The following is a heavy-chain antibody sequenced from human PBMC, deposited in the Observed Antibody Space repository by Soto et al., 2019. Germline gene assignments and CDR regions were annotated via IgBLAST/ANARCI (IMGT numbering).Heavy chain of an antibody. V-gene: IGHV4-59*01. Sequence: SESLSLTCAVSGDSISGYYWSWIRQPPGKGLEWLGYMDNSGSTNYNPSLKSRVTISVDTSKNQFSLKLSSVTDADTAVYSCARGRDGYNYGFDYWGQGTLVTVSS. CDR3: ARGRDGYNYGFDY. J-gene: IGHJ4*02. CDR1: GDSISGYY. D-gene: IGHD5-12*01. CDR2: MDNSGST.